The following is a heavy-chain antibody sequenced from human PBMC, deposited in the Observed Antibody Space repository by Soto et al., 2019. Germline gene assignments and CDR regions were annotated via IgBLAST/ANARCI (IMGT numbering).Heavy chain of an antibody. CDR1: GGSVSSGSYY. D-gene: IGHD2-21*02. CDR2: IYNTGST. J-gene: IGHJ3*02. CDR3: ARGQTVVVTAILGDAFDI. V-gene: IGHV4-61*03. Sequence: SETLSLTCTVSGGSVSSGSYYWSWVRQPPGKGLEWIGNIYNTGSTNYKHSLKSRVTISIDTSKRHFSLRLNSVTAADTALYYCARGQTVVVTAILGDAFDIWGQGTMVTVSS.